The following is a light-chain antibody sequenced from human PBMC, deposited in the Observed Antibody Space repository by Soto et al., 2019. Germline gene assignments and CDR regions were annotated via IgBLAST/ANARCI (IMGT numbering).Light chain of an antibody. J-gene: IGKJ1*01. V-gene: IGKV1-39*01. Sequence: DIQMTQSPSSLSASVGDRVTITCRASQSISSYLHWYQQKPGKAPKLLIYAASNLQSGVPSRFSASGSGTDFTLTLNSLQPEDFATYYCQQGYSTPWTFGQGTKVAIQ. CDR3: QQGYSTPWT. CDR2: AAS. CDR1: QSISSY.